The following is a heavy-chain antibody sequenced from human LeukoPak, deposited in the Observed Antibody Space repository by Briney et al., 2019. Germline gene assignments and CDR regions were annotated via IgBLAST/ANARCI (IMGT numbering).Heavy chain of an antibody. CDR3: ARGDGYNPHYGMDV. CDR2: MNPNSGNT. Sequence: ASVKVSCKASGYTFTSYDINWVRQATGQGLEWMGWMNPNSGNTGYAQKFQCRVTMTRNTSISTAYMELSSLRSEDTAVYYCARGDGYNPHYGMDVWGQGTTVTVSS. J-gene: IGHJ6*02. CDR1: GYTFTSYD. D-gene: IGHD5-24*01. V-gene: IGHV1-8*01.